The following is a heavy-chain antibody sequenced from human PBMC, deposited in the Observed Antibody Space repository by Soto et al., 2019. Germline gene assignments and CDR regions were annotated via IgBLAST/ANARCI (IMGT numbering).Heavy chain of an antibody. CDR1: GGSISSYY. V-gene: IGHV4-59*08. Sequence: PSETLSLTCTVSGGSISSYYWSWIRQPPGKGLEWIGYIYYSGRTNYNPSLKSRVTISVDTSKNQFSLKLSSVTAADTAVYYCARHAPSQLVPINWFDPWGQGTLVTVSS. D-gene: IGHD6-6*01. J-gene: IGHJ5*02. CDR2: IYYSGRT. CDR3: ARHAPSQLVPINWFDP.